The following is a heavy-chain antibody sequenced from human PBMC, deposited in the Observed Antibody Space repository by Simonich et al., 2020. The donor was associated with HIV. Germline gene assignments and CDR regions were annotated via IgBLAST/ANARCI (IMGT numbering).Heavy chain of an antibody. V-gene: IGHV4-59*08. CDR3: ARHSPQGYDFWSGPFTPYFDY. Sequence: QVQLQESGPGLVKPSETLSLTCTVSGGSISSYYWSWIRQPPGKGLEWIGYIYYSGTTTYNPSLKCRVTISVNTSKNQFSLKLSSVTAADTAVYYCARHSPQGYDFWSGPFTPYFDYWGQGTLVTVSS. D-gene: IGHD3-3*01. J-gene: IGHJ4*02. CDR2: IYYSGTT. CDR1: GGSISSYY.